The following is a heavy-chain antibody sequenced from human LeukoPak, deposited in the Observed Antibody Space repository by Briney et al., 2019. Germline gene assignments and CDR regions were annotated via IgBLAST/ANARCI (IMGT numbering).Heavy chain of an antibody. J-gene: IGHJ6*03. CDR3: ARDRGYSSGWYGRGYYYMDV. D-gene: IGHD6-19*01. V-gene: IGHV4-4*07. Sequence: PSETLSLTCTVSGGSISSYYWSWIRQPAGKGLEWIGRIYTSGSTNYNPSLKRRVTISVDTSKNQFSLKLSSVTAADTAVYYCARDRGYSSGWYGRGYYYMDVWGKGTTVTISS. CDR1: GGSISSYY. CDR2: IYTSGST.